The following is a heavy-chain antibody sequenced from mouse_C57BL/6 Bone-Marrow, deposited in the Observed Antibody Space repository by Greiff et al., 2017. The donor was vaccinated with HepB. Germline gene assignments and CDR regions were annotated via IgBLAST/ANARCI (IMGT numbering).Heavy chain of an antibody. CDR1: GYTFTSYD. V-gene: IGHV1-85*01. CDR2: IYPRDGST. J-gene: IGHJ1*03. D-gene: IGHD1-1*01. CDR3: ARSRITTVVASYWYFDV. Sequence: VQLQQSGPELVKPGASVKLSCKASGYTFTSYDINWVKQRPGQGLEWIGWIYPRDGSTKYNEKFKGKATLTVDTSSSTAYMELHSLTSEDSAVYFCARSRITTVVASYWYFDVWGTGTTVTVSS.